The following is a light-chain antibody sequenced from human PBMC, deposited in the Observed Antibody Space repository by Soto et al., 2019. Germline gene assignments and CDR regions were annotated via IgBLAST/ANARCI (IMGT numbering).Light chain of an antibody. CDR1: SSDVGNYNY. J-gene: IGLJ3*02. CDR2: EVS. CDR3: SSYTTSRTWV. V-gene: IGLV2-14*01. Sequence: QSVLTQPASVSASPGQSITISCTGTSSDVGNYNYVSWYQHHPGKAPKLMIYEVSYRPSGVSVRFSGSKSGNTASLTISGLQAEDEANYYCSSYTTSRTWVFGGGTKLTVL.